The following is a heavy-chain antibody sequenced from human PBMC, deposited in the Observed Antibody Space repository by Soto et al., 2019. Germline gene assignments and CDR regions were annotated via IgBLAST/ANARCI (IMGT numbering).Heavy chain of an antibody. CDR2: ISGSGGST. Sequence: EVQLLESGGGLVQPGGSLRLSCAASGFTFSSYAMNWVRQAPGKGLEWVSAISGSGGSTYYADSVKGRFTISRDNSKNTLYLQMNSLRAEDTAVYYCAKARAISFDSSGYYSPFDYWGQGTLVTVSS. CDR3: AKARAISFDSSGYYSPFDY. CDR1: GFTFSSYA. D-gene: IGHD3-22*01. J-gene: IGHJ4*02. V-gene: IGHV3-23*01.